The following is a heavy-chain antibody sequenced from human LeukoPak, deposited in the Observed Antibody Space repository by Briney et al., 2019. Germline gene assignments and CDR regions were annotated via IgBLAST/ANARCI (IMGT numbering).Heavy chain of an antibody. V-gene: IGHV3-33*01. D-gene: IGHD2-21*02. CDR1: GSPSSAYA. J-gene: IGHJ3*02. CDR2: FWYDGSNK. Sequence: GGSLRLSFAPPGSPSSAYALHWVAPAHGKGRGGGAIFWYDGSNKYYGESVKGRFTISRDNSKKALSLQMNSLRAEDTAVYYCARDRGDAVVTHRYAFDIWGQGTMVTVSS. CDR3: ARDRGDAVVTHRYAFDI.